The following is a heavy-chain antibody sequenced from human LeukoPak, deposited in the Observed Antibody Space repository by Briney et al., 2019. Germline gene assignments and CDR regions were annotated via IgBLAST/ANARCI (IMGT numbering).Heavy chain of an antibody. CDR1: VYTFTGYY. CDR2: IDPNSGGT. J-gene: IGHJ4*02. V-gene: IGHV1-2*02. D-gene: IGHD1-1*01. Sequence: ASVKDSCKASVYTFTGYYMHWVRQAPGQGLEWMGWIDPNSGGTNYAQKFQGRVTMTRDTSISTAYMELSRLRSDDTAVYYCARVGATGTTSPFDYWGQGTLVTVSS. CDR3: ARVGATGTTSPFDY.